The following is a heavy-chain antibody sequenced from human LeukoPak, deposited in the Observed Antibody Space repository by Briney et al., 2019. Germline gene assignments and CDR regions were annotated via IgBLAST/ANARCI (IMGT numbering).Heavy chain of an antibody. CDR2: IRKKGDRYTT. J-gene: IGHJ4*02. CDR1: GFTFSTYS. CDR3: VRDNWGTDY. V-gene: IGHV3-72*01. D-gene: IGHD7-27*01. Sequence: GGSLRLSCAASGFTFSTYSMNWVRQAPGKGLEWVGRIRKKGDRYTTEYVASVKGRFVISRDDSKRSLFLQMNSLRAEDTAMYYCVRDNWGTDYWGQGTLVTVSS.